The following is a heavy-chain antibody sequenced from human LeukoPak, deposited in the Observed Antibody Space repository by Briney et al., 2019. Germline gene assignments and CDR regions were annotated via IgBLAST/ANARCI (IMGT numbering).Heavy chain of an antibody. J-gene: IGHJ4*02. Sequence: GESLKISCKGSGYTFTIYWIGWVRQMPGKGLEWMGIIYPGDSDTKYRPSFQGQVTISVDKSIRTAYLQWNGLKASDTAIYCCAKRSRDGYNLIDYWGQGTLVTVSS. D-gene: IGHD5-24*01. V-gene: IGHV5-51*01. CDR2: IYPGDSDT. CDR1: GYTFTIYW. CDR3: AKRSRDGYNLIDY.